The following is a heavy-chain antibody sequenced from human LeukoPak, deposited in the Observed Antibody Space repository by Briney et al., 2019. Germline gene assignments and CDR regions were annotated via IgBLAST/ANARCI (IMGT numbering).Heavy chain of an antibody. J-gene: IGHJ4*02. CDR2: ISASGDKT. D-gene: IGHD4-17*01. CDR3: AKIRVAGKLTTEFDY. Sequence: GGSLRLSCAVSGFTSSSYAMSWVRQAPGKGLEWVSGISASGDKTFYADSVKGRFTLSRDNSKNTLYLQMTSLRAEDTAIYFCAKIRVAGKLTTEFDYWGQGTLVTVSS. V-gene: IGHV3-23*01. CDR1: GFTSSSYA.